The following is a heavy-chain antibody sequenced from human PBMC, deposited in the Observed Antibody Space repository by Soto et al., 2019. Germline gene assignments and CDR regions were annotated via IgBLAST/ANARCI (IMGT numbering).Heavy chain of an antibody. Sequence: QVQLVQSGAEVKKPGASVKVSCKASGYTFTSYAMYWVRQAPGQRLEWMGWINAGNGNTKYSQKFQGRVTITRDTSATTAYMELRSLRSEDTAVYYSARDMGFGLSDCWGQGTLVTVSS. CDR2: INAGNGNT. CDR3: ARDMGFGLSDC. V-gene: IGHV1-3*01. CDR1: GYTFTSYA. J-gene: IGHJ4*02. D-gene: IGHD3-10*01.